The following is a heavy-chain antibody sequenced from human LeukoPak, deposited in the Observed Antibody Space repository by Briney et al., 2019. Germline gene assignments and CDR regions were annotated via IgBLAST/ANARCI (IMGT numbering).Heavy chain of an antibody. CDR3: ARRSEDFDY. Sequence: GGSLILSCAASGFTFSSYSMNWVSQAPGKGLEWVSYISSSSSTIYYADSVKGRFTISRDNAKNSLYLQMNSLRAEDTAVYYCARRSEDFDYWGQGTLVTVSS. V-gene: IGHV3-48*04. CDR1: GFTFSSYS. J-gene: IGHJ4*02. CDR2: ISSSSSTI.